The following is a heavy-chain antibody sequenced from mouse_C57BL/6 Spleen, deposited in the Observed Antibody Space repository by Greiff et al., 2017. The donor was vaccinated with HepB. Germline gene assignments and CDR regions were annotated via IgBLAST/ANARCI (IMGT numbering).Heavy chain of an antibody. CDR1: GYTFTSYW. CDR3: AREVYYYGSSYSFAY. J-gene: IGHJ3*01. CDR2: IYPGSGST. Sequence: QVQLQQPGAELVKPGASVKMSCKASGYTFTSYWITWVKQRPGQGLEWIGDIYPGSGSTNYNEKFKSKATLTVDTSSSTAYMQLSSLTSEDSAVYYCAREVYYYGSSYSFAYWGQGTLVTVSA. D-gene: IGHD1-1*01. V-gene: IGHV1-55*01.